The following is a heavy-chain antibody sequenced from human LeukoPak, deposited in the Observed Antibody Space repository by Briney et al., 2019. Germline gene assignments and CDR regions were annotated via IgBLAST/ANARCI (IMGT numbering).Heavy chain of an antibody. CDR3: TTDRTMKGY. D-gene: IGHD3-22*01. CDR1: GFTFSNAW. CDR2: IRSKNDGGTI. Sequence: AGGSLRLSCAASGFTFSNAWMAWVRQAPGKGPEWVGRIRSKNDGGTIGYAAPVKDRFTISRDDSKNTLYLQMNSLEIEDTAVYFCTTDRTMKGYWGQGTLVTVSS. V-gene: IGHV3-15*01. J-gene: IGHJ4*02.